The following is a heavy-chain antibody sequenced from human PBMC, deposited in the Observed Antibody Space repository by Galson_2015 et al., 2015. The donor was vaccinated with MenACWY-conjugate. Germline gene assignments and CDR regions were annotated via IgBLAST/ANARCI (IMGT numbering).Heavy chain of an antibody. CDR2: INRDGSST. J-gene: IGHJ4*02. CDR3: ARDPERGDGYVLDY. Sequence: CAASGFTFSSYWMYWVRQAPGKGLVWVAHINRDGSSTSYADSVKGRFTIPRDNAKNMLYLQMNGLRAEDTAVYYCARDPERGDGYVLDYWGQGTLVTVSS. CDR1: GFTFSSYW. D-gene: IGHD5-24*01. V-gene: IGHV3-74*01.